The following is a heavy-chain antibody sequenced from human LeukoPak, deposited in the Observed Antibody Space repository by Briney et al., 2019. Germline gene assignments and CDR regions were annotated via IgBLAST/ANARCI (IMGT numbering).Heavy chain of an antibody. CDR3: AKDSRGYQDYFDY. J-gene: IGHJ4*02. CDR2: ISGSGRST. Sequence: GSLRLSCAASGFTFSQYAMNWVRQAPGKGLEWVSVISGSGRSTYYADSVKGRFTISRDKSTNTVYLQMSSLRAEDTAVYYCAKDSRGYQDYFDYWGQGTLVTVSS. CDR1: GFTFSQYA. D-gene: IGHD3-22*01. V-gene: IGHV3-23*01.